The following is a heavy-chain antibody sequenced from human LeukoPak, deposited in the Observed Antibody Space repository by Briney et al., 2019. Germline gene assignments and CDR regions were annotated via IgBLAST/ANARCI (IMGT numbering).Heavy chain of an antibody. V-gene: IGHV3-72*01. D-gene: IGHD1-1*01. J-gene: IGHJ2*01. Sequence: GGSLRLSCAASGFTFSDHYMDWVRQAPGXXXXXXXXXXNXXXXXXXXXAXSVXGRFSISRDNSKNSVYLQMNSLKTEDTAVYYCARGSASAPTLQLYF. CDR1: GFTFSDHY. CDR3: ARGSASAPTLQLYF. CDR2: XXNXXXXXXX.